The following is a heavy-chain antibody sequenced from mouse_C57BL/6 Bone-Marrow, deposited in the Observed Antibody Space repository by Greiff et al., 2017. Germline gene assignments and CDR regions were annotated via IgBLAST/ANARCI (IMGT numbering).Heavy chain of an antibody. J-gene: IGHJ2*01. D-gene: IGHD2-4*01. CDR1: GFTFSSSG. CDR2: ISSGGSYP. V-gene: IGHV5-6*01. Sequence: EVMLVESGGDLVKPGGSLKLSCAASGFTFSSSGMSWVRQTPDERLEWVATISSGGSYPYYPDSVKGRFTISRDNAKNTLYLQMSSLKSEDTAMYYCARHGGLRPLDYWGQGTTLTVSS. CDR3: ARHGGLRPLDY.